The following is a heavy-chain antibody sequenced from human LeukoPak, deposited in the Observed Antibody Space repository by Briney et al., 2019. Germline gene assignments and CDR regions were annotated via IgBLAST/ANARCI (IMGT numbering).Heavy chain of an antibody. V-gene: IGHV4-59*08. Sequence: SETLSLTCTVSGGSISSYYWSWIRQPPGKGLEWIGYIYYSGSTNYNPSLKSRVTISVDTSKNQFSLKLSSVTAADTAVYYCARSWLPGIAAAGSWTLGHYYYGMDVWGQGTTVTVSS. CDR3: ARSWLPGIAAAGSWTLGHYYYGMDV. CDR1: GGSISSYY. J-gene: IGHJ6*02. CDR2: IYYSGST. D-gene: IGHD6-13*01.